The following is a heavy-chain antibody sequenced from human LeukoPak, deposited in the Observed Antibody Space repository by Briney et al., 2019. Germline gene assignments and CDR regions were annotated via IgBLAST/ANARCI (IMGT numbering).Heavy chain of an antibody. D-gene: IGHD3-3*01. CDR2: INPNSGGT. J-gene: IGHJ4*02. CDR1: GYTLTGYY. Sequence: ASVKVSFKASGYTLTGYYMHWVRQAPGQGLEWMGWINPNSGGTNYAQKFQGRVTMTRDTSISTAYMELSRLRSDDTAVYYCARAGLYYDFWSGYYSWGQGTLVTVSS. CDR3: ARAGLYYDFWSGYYS. V-gene: IGHV1-2*02.